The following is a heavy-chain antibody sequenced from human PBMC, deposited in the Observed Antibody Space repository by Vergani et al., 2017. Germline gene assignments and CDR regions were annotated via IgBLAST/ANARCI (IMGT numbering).Heavy chain of an antibody. D-gene: IGHD3-9*01. J-gene: IGHJ4*02. CDR1: NSSINSNYY. V-gene: IGHV4-38-2*01. CDR2: VSHSGST. CDR3: VRDAINYDVLTGYYIGLDS. Sequence: QVQLQESGPGLVQPAETLSLTCVVSNSSINSNYYWGWIRQSPGKRLDWIGSVSHSGSTFSTPSLKSRVTISVDKSKKLISLILNSVTAADTAVYYCVRDAINYDVLTGYYIGLDSWGQGTLVTVSS.